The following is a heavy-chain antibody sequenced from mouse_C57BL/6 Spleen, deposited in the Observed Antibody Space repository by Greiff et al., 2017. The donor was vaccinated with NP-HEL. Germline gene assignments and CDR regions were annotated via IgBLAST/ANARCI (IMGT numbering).Heavy chain of an antibody. J-gene: IGHJ2*01. CDR3: ARQNYGYDGRPFDY. D-gene: IGHD2-2*01. V-gene: IGHV1-69*01. Sequence: QVQLQQPGAELVMPGASVKLSCKASGYTFTSYWMHWVKQRPGQGLEWIGEIDPSDSYTNYNQKFKGKSTLTVDKSSSTAYMQLSSLTSEDSAVYYCARQNYGYDGRPFDYWGQGTTLTVSS. CDR1: GYTFTSYW. CDR2: IDPSDSYT.